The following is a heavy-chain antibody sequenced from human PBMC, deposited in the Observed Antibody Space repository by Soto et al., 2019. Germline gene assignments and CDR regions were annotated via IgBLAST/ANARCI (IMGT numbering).Heavy chain of an antibody. J-gene: IGHJ6*02. CDR1: GGSISSYY. CDR3: ARDGYTVTPNYYYGMDV. CDR2: IYYSGST. Sequence: QVQLQESGPGLVKPSETLSLTCTVSGGSISSYYWSWIRQPPGKGLEWIGYIYYSGSTNYNSSLKSRVTISVDTSKNQFSLKLSSVTAADTAVYYCARDGYTVTPNYYYGMDVWGQGTTVTVSS. V-gene: IGHV4-59*01. D-gene: IGHD4-4*01.